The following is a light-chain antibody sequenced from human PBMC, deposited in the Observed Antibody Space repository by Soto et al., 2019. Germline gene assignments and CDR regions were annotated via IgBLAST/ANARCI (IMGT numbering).Light chain of an antibody. V-gene: IGKV3D-15*01. CDR3: QQYNNWPRT. CDR2: DAS. J-gene: IGKJ1*01. Sequence: EIVMTQSPGTLSLSPGEAATLSCRASQSVSGSYLAWYQQEPGQAPRLVIYDASTRATGIPDRFRGSGSGTDFTLTISSLQSEDFAVYYCQQYNNWPRTFGQGTKVDIK. CDR1: QSVSGSY.